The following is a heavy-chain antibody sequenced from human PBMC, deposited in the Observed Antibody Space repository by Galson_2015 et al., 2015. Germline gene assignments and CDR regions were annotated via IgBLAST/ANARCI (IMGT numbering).Heavy chain of an antibody. CDR1: GFSFSSYA. Sequence: SLRLSCAASGFSFSSYAINWVRQAPGKGLEWVAVISYDGSNKYYADSVKGRFTISRDNSKNTLYLQMNSLRAEDTAVYYCARWGAGAAGTGGTWDYYNYDMDVWGKGTTVTVSS. J-gene: IGHJ6*03. D-gene: IGHD1-1*01. CDR2: ISYDGSNK. V-gene: IGHV3-30-3*01. CDR3: ARWGAGAAGTGGTWDYYNYDMDV.